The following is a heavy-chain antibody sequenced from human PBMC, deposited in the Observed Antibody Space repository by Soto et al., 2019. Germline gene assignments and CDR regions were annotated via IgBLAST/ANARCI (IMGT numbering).Heavy chain of an antibody. CDR1: GFTFSSYS. CDR3: ARGQQQPDDGWFDP. J-gene: IGHJ5*02. CDR2: ISSSSSYI. V-gene: IGHV3-21*01. Sequence: GGSLRLSCAASGFTFSSYSMNWVRQAPGKGLEWVSSISSSSSYIYYADSVKGRFTISRDNAKNSLYLQMNSLRAEDTAVYYCARGQQQPDDGWFDPWGQGTLVTVSS. D-gene: IGHD6-13*01.